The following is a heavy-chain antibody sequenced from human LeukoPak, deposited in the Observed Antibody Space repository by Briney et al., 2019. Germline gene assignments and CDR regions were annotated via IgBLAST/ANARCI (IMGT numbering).Heavy chain of an antibody. CDR1: SYTFTSYG. J-gene: IGHJ6*02. CDR3: ARDIVVVPAANSRDYYYGMDV. CDR2: ISAYNGNT. D-gene: IGHD2-2*01. Sequence: GASVKVSCTASSYTFTSYGISWVRQAPGQGLEWLGWISAYNGNTNYAEKLQGRVTMTTDTSTSTAYMELRSLRSDDTAVYYCARDIVVVPAANSRDYYYGMDVWGQGTTVTVSS. V-gene: IGHV1-18*01.